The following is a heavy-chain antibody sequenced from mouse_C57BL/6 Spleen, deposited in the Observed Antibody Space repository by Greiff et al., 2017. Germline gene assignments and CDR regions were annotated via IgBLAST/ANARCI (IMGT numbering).Heavy chain of an antibody. CDR3: ARGGFITTVVPYYFDY. V-gene: IGHV1-61*01. CDR1: GYTFTSYW. CDR2: IYPSDSET. J-gene: IGHJ2*01. D-gene: IGHD1-1*01. Sequence: VQLQQPGAELVRPGSSVKLSCKASGYTFTSYWMDWVKQRPGQGLEWIGNIYPSDSETHYNQKFKDKATLTVDKSSSTAYMQLSRLTSEDSAVYYCARGGFITTVVPYYFDYWGQGTTLTVSS.